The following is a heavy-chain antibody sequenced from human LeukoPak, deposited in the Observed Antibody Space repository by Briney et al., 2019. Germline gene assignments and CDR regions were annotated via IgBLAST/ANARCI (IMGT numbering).Heavy chain of an antibody. Sequence: SETLSLTCTVSGGSISSSSYHWSWIRQPPGKGLEWIGEINHSGSTNYNPSLKSRVTISVDTSKNQFSLKLSSVTAADTAVYYCARVGGSSWYGGYYYGMDVWGQGTTVTVSS. CDR1: GGSISSSSYH. V-gene: IGHV4-39*07. D-gene: IGHD6-13*01. J-gene: IGHJ6*02. CDR2: INHSGST. CDR3: ARVGGSSWYGGYYYGMDV.